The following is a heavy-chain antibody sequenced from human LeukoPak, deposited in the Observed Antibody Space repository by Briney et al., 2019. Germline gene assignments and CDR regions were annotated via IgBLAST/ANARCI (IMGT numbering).Heavy chain of an antibody. V-gene: IGHV1-46*01. Sequence: ASVKVSCKASGYTFTSYYLYWVRQAPGQGLEWMGVINPSGGSTTSAQKFQGRVTMTRDTSTSTAYMELRSLRSDDTAVYYCARERITMVRGVIITAEGLDYWGQGTLVTVSS. J-gene: IGHJ4*02. D-gene: IGHD3-10*01. CDR1: GYTFTSYY. CDR3: ARERITMVRGVIITAEGLDY. CDR2: INPSGGST.